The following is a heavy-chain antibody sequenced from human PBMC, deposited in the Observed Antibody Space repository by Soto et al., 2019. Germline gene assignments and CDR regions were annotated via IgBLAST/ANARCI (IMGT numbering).Heavy chain of an antibody. CDR2: ISYDGSNK. Sequence: QVQLVESGGGVVQPGRSLRLSCAASGFTFSSYGMHWVRQAPGKGLEWVAVISYDGSNKYYADSVKGRFTISRDNSKNTLYLQMNSLRAEDTAVYYCAKGGVGATSADYWGQGTLLTVSS. J-gene: IGHJ4*02. V-gene: IGHV3-30*18. CDR3: AKGGVGATSADY. CDR1: GFTFSSYG. D-gene: IGHD1-26*01.